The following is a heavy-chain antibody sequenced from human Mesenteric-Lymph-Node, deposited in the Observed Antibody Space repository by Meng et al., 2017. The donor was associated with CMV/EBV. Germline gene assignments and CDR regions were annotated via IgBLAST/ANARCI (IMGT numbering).Heavy chain of an antibody. CDR3: ARDTLAAAGNYYYYGMDV. J-gene: IGHJ6*02. Sequence: GESLKISCAASGFTFGQYWLSWVRQAPGKGLEWVANIKQDGSEKYYVDSVKGRFTISRDNAKNSLYLQMNSLRAEDTAVYYCARDTLAAAGNYYYYGMDVWGQGTTVTVSS. CDR1: GFTFGQYW. V-gene: IGHV3-7*01. D-gene: IGHD6-13*01. CDR2: IKQDGSEK.